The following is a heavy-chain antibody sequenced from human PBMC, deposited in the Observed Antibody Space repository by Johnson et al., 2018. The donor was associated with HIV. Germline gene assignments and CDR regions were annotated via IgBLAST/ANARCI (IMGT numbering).Heavy chain of an antibody. D-gene: IGHD3-16*01. J-gene: IGHJ3*02. V-gene: IGHV3-7*02. CDR2: IKQDGSQK. CDR1: GFTFDDYG. Sequence: VQLVESGGGLVQPGRSLRLSCAASGFTFDDYGMNWVRQAPGKGLAWVANIKQDGSQKYYVDSVKGRFTISRDNAKNTLYLQMNSLRAEDTAVYYCAKLPGGQEAAFDIWGQGTMVTVSS. CDR3: AKLPGGQEAAFDI.